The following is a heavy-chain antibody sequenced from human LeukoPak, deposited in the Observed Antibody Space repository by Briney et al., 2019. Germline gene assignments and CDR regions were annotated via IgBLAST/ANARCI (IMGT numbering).Heavy chain of an antibody. CDR3: AKDSGFSSSGSSSLDY. D-gene: IGHD3-22*01. V-gene: IGHV3-23*01. J-gene: IGHJ4*02. CDR2: ISGSGGST. Sequence: PGGSLRLSCAASGFTFSSYAMSWVRQAPGEGLEWVSGISGSGGSTYYADSVKGRFTISRDNSKNTLYLQMNSLRAEDTAVYYCAKDSGFSSSGSSSLDYWGQGTLVTVSS. CDR1: GFTFSSYA.